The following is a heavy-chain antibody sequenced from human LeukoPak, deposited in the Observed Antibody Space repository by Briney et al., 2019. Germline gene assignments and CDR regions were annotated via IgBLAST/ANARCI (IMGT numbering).Heavy chain of an antibody. Sequence: GGSLRLSCAASGFTFSSYSMNWVRQAPGKGLEWVSSISSSSSYIYYADSVKGRFTISRDNAKNSLYLQMNSLRAEDTAVYYCARVGPVVIGTGGVVDAFDIWGQGTMVTVSS. D-gene: IGHD3-22*01. CDR3: ARVGPVVIGTGGVVDAFDI. J-gene: IGHJ3*02. CDR2: ISSSSSYI. V-gene: IGHV3-21*01. CDR1: GFTFSSYS.